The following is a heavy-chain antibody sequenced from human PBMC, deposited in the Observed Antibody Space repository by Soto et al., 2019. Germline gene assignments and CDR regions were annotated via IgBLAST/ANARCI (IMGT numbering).Heavy chain of an antibody. CDR1: GFTFSDYY. V-gene: IGHV3-11*05. D-gene: IGHD3-10*01. CDR3: ASSAYYYGSSDY. J-gene: IGHJ4*02. CDR2: ISSSSSYR. Sequence: QVQLVESGGGLVKPGGSLRLSCAASGFTFSDYYMSWIRQAPGKGLEWVSYISSSSSYRNYADSVKGRFTISRDNAKNSLYLQMNSLRAEDTAVYYCASSAYYYGSSDYWGQGTLVTVSS.